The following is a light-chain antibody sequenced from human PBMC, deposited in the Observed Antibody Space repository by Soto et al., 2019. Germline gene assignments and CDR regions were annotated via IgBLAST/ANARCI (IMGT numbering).Light chain of an antibody. Sequence: DIQMTQSPSSVSASGGDRVSITCRASQGISNWLAWYQQKPGRAPKLLIYTGSSLQSGVPSRFSGTGSGTDFTLTISSLQPEDVATYYCQQANSFPLTFGGGNKVEIK. CDR1: QGISNW. CDR3: QQANSFPLT. CDR2: TGS. J-gene: IGKJ4*01. V-gene: IGKV1-12*01.